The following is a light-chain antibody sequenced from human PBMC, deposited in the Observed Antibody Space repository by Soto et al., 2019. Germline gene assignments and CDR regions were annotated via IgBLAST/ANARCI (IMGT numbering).Light chain of an antibody. CDR1: QSVSSSY. CDR3: QQYGNSPPNT. CDR2: GAS. J-gene: IGKJ2*01. V-gene: IGKV3-20*01. Sequence: EIVLTQSPGTLSLSPGERATLSCRASQSVSSSYLAWYQQKPGQAPRVLIYGASSRATGIPDRFSGSGSGTEFTLTISRLEPEDFAVYFCQQYGNSPPNTFGQGTKV.